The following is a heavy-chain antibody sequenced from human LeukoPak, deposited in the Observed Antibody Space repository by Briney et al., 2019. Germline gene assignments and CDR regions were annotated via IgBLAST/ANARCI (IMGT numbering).Heavy chain of an antibody. CDR3: ARDKIPYYYYGMDV. D-gene: IGHD2-2*02. J-gene: IGHJ6*02. CDR2: ISYDGSNK. V-gene: IGHV3-30-3*01. CDR1: GFTFSSSA. Sequence: GGSLRLSCSASGFTFSSSAMSWVRQAPGKGLEWVAVISYDGSNKYYADSVKGRFTISRDNSKNTLYLQMNSLRAEDTAVYYCARDKIPYYYYGMDVWGQGTTVTVSS.